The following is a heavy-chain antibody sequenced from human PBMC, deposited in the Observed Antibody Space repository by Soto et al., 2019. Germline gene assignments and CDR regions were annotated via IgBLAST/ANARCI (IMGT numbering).Heavy chain of an antibody. CDR2: SIPISDTT. J-gene: IGHJ6*02. D-gene: IGHD2-2*01. V-gene: IGHV1-69*01. CDR3: ARSQGSRTSLEIYYYYYYGMDV. Sequence: QVQLVQSGAEVKKPGSSVKVSCKASGGTFISYAISWVRHAPGQGLEWMGGSIPISDTTNYSQKFQGRGTITEAASPSKAYMELSSLRSEDMAVYYCARSQGSRTSLEIYYYYYYGMDVWGQGPTVTVSS. CDR1: GGTFISYA.